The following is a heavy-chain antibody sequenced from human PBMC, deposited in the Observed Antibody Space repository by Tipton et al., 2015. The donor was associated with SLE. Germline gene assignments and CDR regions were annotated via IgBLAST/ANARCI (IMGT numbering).Heavy chain of an antibody. J-gene: IGHJ5*02. CDR3: ARTWVVVPALFDP. Sequence: TLSLTCTVSGGSISSGSYYWSWIRQPAGKGLEWIGRIYTSGSTNYNPSLKSRGTISVDTSKNQFSLKLSSVTAADTAVYYCARTWVVVPALFDPWGQGTLVTVSS. V-gene: IGHV4-61*02. CDR1: GGSISSGSYY. CDR2: IYTSGST. D-gene: IGHD2-2*01.